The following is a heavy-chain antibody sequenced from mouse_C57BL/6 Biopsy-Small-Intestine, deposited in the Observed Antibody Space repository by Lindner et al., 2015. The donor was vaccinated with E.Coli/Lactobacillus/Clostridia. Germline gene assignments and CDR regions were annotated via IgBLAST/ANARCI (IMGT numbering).Heavy chain of an antibody. CDR3: ARSGDGYSFYLDY. D-gene: IGHD2-3*01. V-gene: IGHV1-19*01. J-gene: IGHJ2*01. CDR1: RYTVTDYY. Sequence: VQLQESGPVLVKPGASVKMSCKVSRYTVTDYYLNWVKQGHGKSLEWIGLINPYNGGPSYNQKFEGKATLTVDKSSSTAYMQLSSLTSEDSAVYFCARSGDGYSFYLDYWGQGTTLTVSS. CDR2: INPYNGGP.